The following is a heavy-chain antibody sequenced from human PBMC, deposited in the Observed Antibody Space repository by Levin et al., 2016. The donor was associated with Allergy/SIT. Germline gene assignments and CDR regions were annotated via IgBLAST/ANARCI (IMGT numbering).Heavy chain of an antibody. J-gene: IGHJ4*02. V-gene: IGHV4-39*01. CDR1: GGSISSSSYY. D-gene: IGHD4-17*01. CDR2: IYYSGST. Sequence: SETLSLTCTVSGGSISSSSYYWGWIRQPPGKGLEWIGSIYYSGSTYYNPSLKSRVTISVDTSKNQFSLKLSSVTAADTAVYYCARQNGDTPPDFDYWGQGTLVTVSS. CDR3: ARQNGDTPPDFDY.